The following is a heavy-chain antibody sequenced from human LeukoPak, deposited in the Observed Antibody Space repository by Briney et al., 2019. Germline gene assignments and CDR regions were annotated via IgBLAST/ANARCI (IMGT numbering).Heavy chain of an antibody. Sequence: SETLSLTCAVYGGSFSDYYWSWIRQPPGKGLEWIGEINYSGNTNYNPSLKSRVTILVDTSTSQFSLKLKSVTAADTAVFYCARRVRGVNDAFDIWGRGTMVTVSS. CDR1: GGSFSDYY. CDR2: INYSGNT. CDR3: ARRVRGVNDAFDI. V-gene: IGHV4-34*01. J-gene: IGHJ3*02. D-gene: IGHD3-10*01.